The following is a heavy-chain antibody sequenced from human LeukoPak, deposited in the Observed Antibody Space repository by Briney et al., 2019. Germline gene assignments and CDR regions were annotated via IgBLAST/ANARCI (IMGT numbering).Heavy chain of an antibody. Sequence: PSETLSLTCTVSGGSISSSSYYWGWIRQPPGKGLEWIGSIYYSGSTYYNPSLKSRVTLSVDTSKHPFSLKLSSVTAADTAVYYCARLILHPYDFWSGFYFDYWGQGTLVTVSS. D-gene: IGHD3-3*01. V-gene: IGHV4-39*01. CDR1: GGSISSSSYY. CDR2: IYYSGST. CDR3: ARLILHPYDFWSGFYFDY. J-gene: IGHJ4*02.